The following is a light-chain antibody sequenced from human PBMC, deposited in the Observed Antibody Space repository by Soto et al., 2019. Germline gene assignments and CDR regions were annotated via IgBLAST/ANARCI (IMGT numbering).Light chain of an antibody. CDR3: EKRSNWPLT. Sequence: EIVLTQSPATLSLSPGERATLSCRASQSFSNYLAWYQQKPGQAPRLLIYDASRRATGIPARFSGSGSGTDFTLTISSHGPEDVAVYYCEKRSNWPLTFGQGTRLEIE. J-gene: IGKJ5*01. CDR2: DAS. V-gene: IGKV3-11*01. CDR1: QSFSNY.